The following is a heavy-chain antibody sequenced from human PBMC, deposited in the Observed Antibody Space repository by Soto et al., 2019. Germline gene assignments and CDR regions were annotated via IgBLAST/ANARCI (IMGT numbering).Heavy chain of an antibody. V-gene: IGHV4-30-2*01. CDR1: GGSISSGGYS. CDR3: ARANNVLPGGYFAY. CDR2: IYHSGST. J-gene: IGHJ4*02. Sequence: QLQLQESGSGLVKPSQPLYLTCAVSGGSISSGGYSWSWIRQPPGKGLEWIGYIYHSGSTYYNPSPKSRVTISVDRSKNQFSLKLSSGTAADTAVYYCARANNVLPGGYFAYWGKGTLVTVSS.